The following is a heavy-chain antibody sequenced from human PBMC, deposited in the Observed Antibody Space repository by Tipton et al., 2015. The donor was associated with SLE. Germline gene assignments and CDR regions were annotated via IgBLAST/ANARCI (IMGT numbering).Heavy chain of an antibody. CDR1: GYSFTTYW. J-gene: IGHJ4*02. CDR3: ARHRAKYDY. D-gene: IGHD4/OR15-4a*01. Sequence: QLVQSGAEVKKPGESLKISCKGSGYSFTTYWIAWVRQMPGKGLEWMGIIYPVDSDTRYSPSFQGQVTISADMSLSTAYLQWSSLKASGTAMYYCARHRAKYDYWGQGTLVTVSS. CDR2: IYPVDSDT. V-gene: IGHV5-51*01.